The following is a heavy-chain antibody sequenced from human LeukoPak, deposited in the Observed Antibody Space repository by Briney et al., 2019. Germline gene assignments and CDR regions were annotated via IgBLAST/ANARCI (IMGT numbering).Heavy chain of an antibody. CDR3: ARNRLPGDY. V-gene: IGHV3-23*01. CDR2: ISNSGGST. Sequence: GGSLRLSCAASGFTFSSYGMSWVRQAPGKGLEWVSSISNSGGSTYYADSVKGRFTISRDNSKNTLNLQMNSLRAGDTAAYYCARNRLPGDYWGQGTLVTVSS. J-gene: IGHJ4*02. CDR1: GFTFSSYG. D-gene: IGHD5-18*01.